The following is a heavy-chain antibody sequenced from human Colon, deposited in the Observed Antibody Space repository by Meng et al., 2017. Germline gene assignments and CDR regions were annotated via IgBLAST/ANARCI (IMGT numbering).Heavy chain of an antibody. J-gene: IGHJ3*01. Sequence: SQTLSLTCAISVDSVSNNTGAWNWIRQSPSTGLEWLARTYYRSKWYNDYAPFVKSRIIVTPDTSRNQFPLHLNSVSPEDTAVYYCARGAAVKTSYAFDVWGQQGEVTVSS. CDR1: VDSVSNNTGA. CDR2: TYYRSKWYN. D-gene: IGHD6-13*01. CDR3: ARGAAVKTSYAFDV. V-gene: IGHV6-1*01.